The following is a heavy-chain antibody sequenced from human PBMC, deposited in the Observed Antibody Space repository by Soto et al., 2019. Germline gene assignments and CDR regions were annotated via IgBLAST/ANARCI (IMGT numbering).Heavy chain of an antibody. Sequence: QLQLQESGPGLVKPSETLSLTCTVSGGSISSSSYYWGWIRQPPGKGLEWIGSIYYSGSTYYNPSLKIRDTISVDTSKNQLSLMLSSVTAADTAVYYCARQWSSSWDVGGFVPWGQGTLVTVSS. CDR2: IYYSGST. V-gene: IGHV4-39*01. J-gene: IGHJ5*02. CDR1: GGSISSSSYY. D-gene: IGHD6-13*01. CDR3: ARQWSSSWDVGGFVP.